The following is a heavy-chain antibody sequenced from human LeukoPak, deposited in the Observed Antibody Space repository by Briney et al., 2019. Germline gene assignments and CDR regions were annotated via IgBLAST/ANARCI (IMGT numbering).Heavy chain of an antibody. V-gene: IGHV3-30*02. CDR1: GFTFSNYG. CDR2: IRYDGSNE. CDR3: AKDHRYFEYLGKAADY. J-gene: IGHJ4*02. Sequence: GGTLRLSCAASGFTFSNYGMSWVRQAPGKGLEWVALIRYDGSNEDYADSVKGRFTISRDNSKNTLYLQMNNLRPEDTALYYCAKDHRYFEYLGKAADYWGPGTMVTVSS. D-gene: IGHD3-9*01.